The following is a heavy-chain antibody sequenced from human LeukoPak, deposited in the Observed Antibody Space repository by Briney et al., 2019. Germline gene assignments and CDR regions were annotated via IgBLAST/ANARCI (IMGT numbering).Heavy chain of an antibody. J-gene: IGHJ4*02. D-gene: IGHD4-23*01. Sequence: GSLRLSCAASGFTFSSFAMSWVRQAPGKGLEWIGEIYHSGSTNYNPSLKSRVTISVDKSKNQFSLKLSSVTAADTAVYYCARGPAPDTVGFDYWGQGTLVTVSS. CDR3: ARGPAPDTVGFDY. CDR1: GFTFSSFAM. V-gene: IGHV4-4*02. CDR2: IYHSGST.